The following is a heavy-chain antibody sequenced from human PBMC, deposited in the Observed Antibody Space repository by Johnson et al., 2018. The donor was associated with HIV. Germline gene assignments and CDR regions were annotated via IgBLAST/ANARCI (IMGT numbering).Heavy chain of an antibody. D-gene: IGHD1-26*01. V-gene: IGHV3-53*01. J-gene: IGHJ3*02. CDR2: IYSGGST. CDR1: GFTVSSNY. Sequence: VQLVESGGGLIQPGGSLRLSCAASGFTVSSNYMSWVRQAPGKGLEWVSVIYSGGSTYYADSVKGRFTISRDNSKNTLYLQMNTLRAEDTAVYYCARPNSAMYPNAFDIWGQGTMVTVSS. CDR3: ARPNSAMYPNAFDI.